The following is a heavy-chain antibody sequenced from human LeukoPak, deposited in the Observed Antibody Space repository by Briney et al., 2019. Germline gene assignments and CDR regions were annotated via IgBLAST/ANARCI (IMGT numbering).Heavy chain of an antibody. Sequence: SEALSLTCTVSGGSISSSTYYWGWVRQPPGKGLEWIGSMYYSGSTYYNPSLKSRVTISVDTSKNQFSLKLSSVTAADTAVYYCARDAGHQVSRRNYYAMDVWGQGTTVTVSS. CDR2: MYYSGST. CDR3: ARDAGHQVSRRNYYAMDV. J-gene: IGHJ6*02. CDR1: GGSISSSTYY. D-gene: IGHD2-2*01. V-gene: IGHV4-39*07.